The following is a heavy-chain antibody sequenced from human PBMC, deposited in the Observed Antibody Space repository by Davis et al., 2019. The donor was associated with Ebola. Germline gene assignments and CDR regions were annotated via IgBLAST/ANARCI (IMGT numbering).Heavy chain of an antibody. CDR2: INPNSGGT. J-gene: IGHJ5*02. CDR1: GYSFTGHY. Sequence: AASVKVSCKASGYSFTGHYMHWVRQGPGQGPEWMGRINPNSGGTNYAQKFQGRVTMTRDTSISTAYMELSRLRSDDTAVYYCAREGLLWFGELVADWFDPWGQGTLVTVSS. V-gene: IGHV1-2*06. CDR3: AREGLLWFGELVADWFDP. D-gene: IGHD3-10*01.